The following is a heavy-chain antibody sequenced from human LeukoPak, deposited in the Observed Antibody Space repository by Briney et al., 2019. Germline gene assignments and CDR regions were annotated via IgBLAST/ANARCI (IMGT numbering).Heavy chain of an antibody. Sequence: GGSLRLSCAVSGFTLSSFWMTWVRQAPGKGLEWVASIKYDGSEKKYVDSVEGRFTISRDNAKNSLYLQMNSLRAEDTAVYYCAKKNYCDGWGQGTLVTASS. J-gene: IGHJ4*02. CDR2: IKYDGSEK. CDR3: AKKNYCDG. V-gene: IGHV3-7*01. CDR1: GFTLSSFW.